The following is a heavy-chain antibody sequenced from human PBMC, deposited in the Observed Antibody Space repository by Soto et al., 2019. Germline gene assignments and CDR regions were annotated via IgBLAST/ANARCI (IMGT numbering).Heavy chain of an antibody. CDR2: IYYSGST. V-gene: IGHV4-30-4*01. CDR1: GGSISSGDYY. CDR3: ARGDSPRAVVGAGDY. Sequence: QVQLQESGPGLVKPSQTLSLTCTVSGGSISSGDYYWSWIRQPPGKGLEWIGYIYYSGSTYYNPSLKSRVTISVDTSKNQFSLKLSSVTAADTAVYYCARGDSPRAVVGAGDYWGQGTLVTVSS. J-gene: IGHJ4*02. D-gene: IGHD6-19*01.